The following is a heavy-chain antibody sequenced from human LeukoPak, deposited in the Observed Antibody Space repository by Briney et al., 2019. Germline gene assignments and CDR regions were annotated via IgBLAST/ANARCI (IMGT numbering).Heavy chain of an antibody. D-gene: IGHD2/OR15-2a*01. Sequence: SSETLSLTCTVSGGSITGYYWSWIRQPPGKGLEGIGYVFYSGSTNYNPSLKSRVTISLDTSKNRFSLNLSSVTAADTAVYYCARRSTSFNYAMDVWGQGTTVTVSS. J-gene: IGHJ6*02. CDR2: VFYSGST. CDR3: ARRSTSFNYAMDV. V-gene: IGHV4-59*08. CDR1: GGSITGYY.